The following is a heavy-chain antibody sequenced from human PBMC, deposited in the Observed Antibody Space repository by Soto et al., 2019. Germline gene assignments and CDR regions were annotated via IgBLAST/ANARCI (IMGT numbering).Heavy chain of an antibody. CDR3: AKEPASGYYFDY. CDR2: ISYDGGNK. CDR1: GFTFSSYG. V-gene: IGHV3-30*18. Sequence: GGSLRLSCAASGFTFSSYGMHWVRQAPGKGLEWVAVISYDGGNKYYADSVKGRFTISRDNSKNTLYLQMNSLRAEDTAVYYCAKEPASGYYFDYWGQGTLVTVSS. J-gene: IGHJ4*02. D-gene: IGHD3-22*01.